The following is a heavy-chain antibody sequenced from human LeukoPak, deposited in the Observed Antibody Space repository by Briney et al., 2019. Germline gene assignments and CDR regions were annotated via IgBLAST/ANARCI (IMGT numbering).Heavy chain of an antibody. D-gene: IGHD6-19*01. CDR3: ALFSGWLFDY. J-gene: IGHJ4*02. V-gene: IGHV1-8*01. Sequence: ASVKVSCKASGYTFTSYDINWVRQATGQGLEWMGWMNPNSGNTGYAQKFQGRVTMTRSTSISTAYMKLGSLRSEDTAVYYCALFSGWLFDYWGQGTLVTVSS. CDR1: GYTFTSYD. CDR2: MNPNSGNT.